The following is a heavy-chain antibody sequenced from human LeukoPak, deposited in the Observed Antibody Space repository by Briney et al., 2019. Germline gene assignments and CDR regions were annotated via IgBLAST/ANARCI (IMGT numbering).Heavy chain of an antibody. CDR2: ISTYNANT. J-gene: IGHJ5*02. D-gene: IGHD1-26*01. V-gene: IGHV1-18*01. CDR3: AKDYEPLVGVHRWGDWFDP. Sequence: ASVKVSCKASGYTFTSYGISWVRQAPGQGLEWMGWISTYNANTNYAQKLQGRVTMTTDTSTSTAYMELRSLRSDDTAVYYCAKDYEPLVGVHRWGDWFDPWGQGTLVTVSS. CDR1: GYTFTSYG.